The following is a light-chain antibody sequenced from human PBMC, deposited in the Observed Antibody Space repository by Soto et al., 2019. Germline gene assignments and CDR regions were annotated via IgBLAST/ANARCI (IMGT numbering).Light chain of an antibody. CDR1: QSVSSRY. CDR2: AAS. J-gene: IGKJ1*01. CDR3: HQYASSRT. V-gene: IGKV3-20*01. Sequence: EIVLTQSPVTLSLSPGERATLSCRASQSVSSRYFAWYQQKPGQAPRLLIYAASSRAAGIPDRFSGSGSGTDFSLTVSRLEPEDLAVYYCHQYASSRTFGPGTKVE.